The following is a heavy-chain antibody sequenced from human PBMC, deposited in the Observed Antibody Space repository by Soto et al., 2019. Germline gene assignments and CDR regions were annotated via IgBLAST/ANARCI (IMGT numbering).Heavy chain of an antibody. CDR2: IKQDGSEK. D-gene: IGHD3-10*01. V-gene: IGHV3-7*01. J-gene: IGHJ3*02. Sequence: GGSLRLSCAASGFTFSSYWMSWVRQAPGKGLEWVANIKQDGSEKYYVDSVKGRFTISRDNAKNSLYLQMNSLRAEDTAVYYCARDDYYGSGRDDAFDIWGQGTMVTVSS. CDR1: GFTFSSYW. CDR3: ARDDYYGSGRDDAFDI.